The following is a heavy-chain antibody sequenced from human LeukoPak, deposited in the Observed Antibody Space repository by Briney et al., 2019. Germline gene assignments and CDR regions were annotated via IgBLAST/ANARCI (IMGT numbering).Heavy chain of an antibody. Sequence: GASVKVSCKASGYTFTSYYMHWVRQAPGQGLEWMGIINSSGGSTSYAQKFQGRVTMTRDMSTSTVYMELSSLRSEDTAVYYCARALGCGAYFDYWGQGTLVTVSS. CDR3: ARALGCGAYFDY. CDR1: GYTFTSYY. J-gene: IGHJ4*02. D-gene: IGHD6-19*01. CDR2: INSSGGST. V-gene: IGHV1-46*01.